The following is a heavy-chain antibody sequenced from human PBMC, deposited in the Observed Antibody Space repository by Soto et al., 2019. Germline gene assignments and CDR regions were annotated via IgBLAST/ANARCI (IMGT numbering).Heavy chain of an antibody. D-gene: IGHD6-13*01. CDR3: AKDLGQLVLYYYGMDV. CDR1: GDSVTSHY. V-gene: IGHV4-59*02. CDR2: MHYTGFS. J-gene: IGHJ6*02. Sequence: PSETLSLTCSFSGDSVTSHYLTWIRQSPEKGLEWIGYMHYTGFSHYNPSLKSRLTISVDTAKNQFTLQLTSVTVADTAVYYCAKDLGQLVLYYYGMDVWGQGTTVTVSS.